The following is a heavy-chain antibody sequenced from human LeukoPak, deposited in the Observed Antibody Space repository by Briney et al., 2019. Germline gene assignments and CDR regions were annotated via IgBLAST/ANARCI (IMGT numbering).Heavy chain of an antibody. J-gene: IGHJ4*02. CDR3: ARLEYGSSSPWDY. V-gene: IGHV3-74*01. CDR1: GFTFSSHW. D-gene: IGHD6-6*01. CDR2: IKPDGST. Sequence: PGGSLRLSCAASGFTFSSHWMHWVRQAPGKGLVWVSRIKPDGSTYYADSVKGRFTVSRDNAKNSLYLQMNSLRAEDTAVYYCARLEYGSSSPWDYWGQGTLVTVSS.